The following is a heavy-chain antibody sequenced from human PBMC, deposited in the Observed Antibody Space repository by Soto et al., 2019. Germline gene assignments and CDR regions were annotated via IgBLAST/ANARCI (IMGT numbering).Heavy chain of an antibody. CDR3: AREFSSKLYYYYGMDV. D-gene: IGHD6-13*01. CDR1: GFTFSSYW. V-gene: IGHV3-74*01. Sequence: EVQLVESGGGLVQPGGSLRLSCAASGFTFSSYWMHWVRQAPGKGLVWVSRINSDGSSTSYADSVKGRFTISRDNAKNTLELQMNSLRAEDTAVYYCAREFSSKLYYYYGMDVWGQGTTVTVSS. CDR2: INSDGSST. J-gene: IGHJ6*02.